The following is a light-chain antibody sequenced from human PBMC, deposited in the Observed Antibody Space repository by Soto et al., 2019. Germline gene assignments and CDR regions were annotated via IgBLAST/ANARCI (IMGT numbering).Light chain of an antibody. J-gene: IGKJ1*01. CDR2: ATS. Sequence: EIVLTQSPGTLSLSPGERATLSCGTSQSVSSSYLAWYQQKPGQAPRLLIYATSSRATGIPDRFSGSGSVTDFTLTISRLEPEDFAVYYCHQYGSSPWTFGQGNKVEIK. V-gene: IGKV3-20*01. CDR1: QSVSSSY. CDR3: HQYGSSPWT.